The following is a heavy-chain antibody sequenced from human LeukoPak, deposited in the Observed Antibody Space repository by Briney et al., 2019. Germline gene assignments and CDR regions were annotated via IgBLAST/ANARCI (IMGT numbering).Heavy chain of an antibody. V-gene: IGHV3-7*05. J-gene: IGHJ3*02. CDR3: ARERYGRDAFDI. Sequence: GGSLRLSCASSGFTFSRNWMSWVRQAPGKGLEWVANIKQDGSEKYYVDSVKGRFTISRDNAKNSLFLQMNSLIAEDTAVYYCARERYGRDAFDIWGQGTTVAVSS. CDR2: IKQDGSEK. D-gene: IGHD4-17*01. CDR1: GFTFSRNW.